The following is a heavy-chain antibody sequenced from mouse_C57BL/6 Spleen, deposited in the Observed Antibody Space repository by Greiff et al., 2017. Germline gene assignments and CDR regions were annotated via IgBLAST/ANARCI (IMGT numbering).Heavy chain of an antibody. J-gene: IGHJ1*03. V-gene: IGHV3-6*01. CDR2: ISYDGSN. CDR3: ASRYSNYWYFDV. Sequence: EVHLVESGPGLVKPSQSLSLTCSVTGYSITSGYYWNWIRQFPGNKLEWMGYISYDGSNNYNPSLKNRISITRDTSKNQFFLKLNSVTTEDTATYYCASRYSNYWYFDVWGTGTTVTVSS. D-gene: IGHD2-5*01. CDR1: GYSITSGYY.